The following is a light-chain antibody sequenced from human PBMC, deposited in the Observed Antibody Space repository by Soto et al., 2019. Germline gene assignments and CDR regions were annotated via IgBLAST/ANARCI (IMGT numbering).Light chain of an antibody. CDR3: AAWDDSLSGYV. Sequence: QSVLTQPPSASGTPGQRVTISFSGSSSNIGSNYVYWYQQLPGTAPKLLIFGNNQRPSGVPDRFSGSKSGTSASLAISGLRSEDEADYYCAAWDDSLSGYVFGTGTKVTVL. CDR2: GNN. J-gene: IGLJ1*01. CDR1: SSNIGSNY. V-gene: IGLV1-47*02.